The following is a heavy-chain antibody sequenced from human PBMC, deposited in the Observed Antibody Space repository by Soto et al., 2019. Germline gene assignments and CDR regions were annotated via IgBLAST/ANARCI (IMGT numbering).Heavy chain of an antibody. V-gene: IGHV4-34*01. Sequence: LSLTCAVYGGSFSGYYWSWIRQPPGKGLEWIGEINHSGSTNYNPSLKSRVTISVDTSKNQFSLKLSSVTAADTAVYYCARAAYYDFWSGYYTRSDYYYYGMDVWGQGTTVTVSS. CDR2: INHSGST. CDR1: GGSFSGYY. CDR3: ARAAYYDFWSGYYTRSDYYYYGMDV. D-gene: IGHD3-3*01. J-gene: IGHJ6*02.